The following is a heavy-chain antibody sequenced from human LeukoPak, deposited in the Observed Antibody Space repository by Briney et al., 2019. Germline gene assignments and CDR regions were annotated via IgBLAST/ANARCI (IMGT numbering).Heavy chain of an antibody. V-gene: IGHV3-72*01. CDR1: GFTFSDHY. CDR2: TRNKANSYTT. CDR3: ARERTVTTSYWYFDL. J-gene: IGHJ2*01. Sequence: PGGSLRLSCAASGFTFSDHYMDWVRQAPGKGLEWVGRTRNKANSYTTEYAASVKGRFTISRDDSKNSLYLQMNSLKTEDTAVYYCARERTVTTSYWYFDLWGRGTLVTVSS. D-gene: IGHD4-17*01.